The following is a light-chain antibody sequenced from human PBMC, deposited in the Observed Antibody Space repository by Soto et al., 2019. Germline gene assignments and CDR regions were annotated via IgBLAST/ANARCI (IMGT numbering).Light chain of an antibody. J-gene: IGKJ5*01. Sequence: DIVLTQSPLSLPVTPGEPASISCRSSQSLLHSNGYNYLDWYLQKPGQSPQLLIYLGSDRASGVPDRFSGSGSGTDFTLTISRVEAEDVGVYYCMQALQTPLITFGQGTRLEIK. CDR2: LGS. V-gene: IGKV2-28*01. CDR1: QSLLHSNGYNY. CDR3: MQALQTPLIT.